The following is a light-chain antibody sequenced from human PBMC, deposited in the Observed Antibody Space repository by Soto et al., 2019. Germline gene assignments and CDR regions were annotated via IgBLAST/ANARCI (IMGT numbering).Light chain of an antibody. V-gene: IGKV3-15*01. CDR3: QQYNHWPRGYT. CDR2: GVS. CDR1: QSVRDD. J-gene: IGKJ2*01. Sequence: EIVLTQSPATLSVSPGERATLSCRADQSVRDDLAWYQQKPGQAPRLLFYGVSTRATGIPVRFSASGSGTEFTRTISSLQSEDFAVYYCQQYNHWPRGYTFGQGTKLEIK.